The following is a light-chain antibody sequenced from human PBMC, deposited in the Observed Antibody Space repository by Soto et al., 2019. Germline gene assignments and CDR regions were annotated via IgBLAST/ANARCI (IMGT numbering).Light chain of an antibody. CDR1: QSVSSSY. CDR2: ATS. Sequence: EIVLTQSAGTLSLSPGERATLSCRASQSVSSSYLAWYQQKPGQPPRLVMYATSSRATGIPARFSGSGSGTDFTLTISRLEPEDFAVYCCQQYGSSSWTFGHGTKVDIK. CDR3: QQYGSSSWT. V-gene: IGKV3-20*01. J-gene: IGKJ1*01.